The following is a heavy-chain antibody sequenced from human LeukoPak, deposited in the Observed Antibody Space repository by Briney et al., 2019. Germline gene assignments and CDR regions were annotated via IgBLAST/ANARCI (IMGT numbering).Heavy chain of an antibody. J-gene: IGHJ4*02. CDR3: ARDYSYGLDY. CDR2: IRFDGSNK. V-gene: IGHV3-30*02. Sequence: GGSLRLSCAASGFTFSSYGMHWVRQAPGKGLEWVAFIRFDGSNKYYADSVKGRFTISRDNSKNTLYLQMNSLRAEDTAVYYCARDYSYGLDYWGQGTLVTVSS. D-gene: IGHD5-18*01. CDR1: GFTFSSYG.